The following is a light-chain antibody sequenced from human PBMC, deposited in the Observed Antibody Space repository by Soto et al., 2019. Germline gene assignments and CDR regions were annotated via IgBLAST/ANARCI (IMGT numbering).Light chain of an antibody. CDR3: SSYTSSSTLEV. CDR1: SSDVGGYNY. J-gene: IGLJ2*01. V-gene: IGLV2-14*01. CDR2: DVS. Sequence: QSGLTQPASVSGSPGQSITISCTGTSSDVGGYNYVSWYQQHPGKAPKLMIYDVSNRPSGVSNRFSGSKSGNTASLTISGLQAEDEADYYCSSYTSSSTLEVFGGGTKLTVL.